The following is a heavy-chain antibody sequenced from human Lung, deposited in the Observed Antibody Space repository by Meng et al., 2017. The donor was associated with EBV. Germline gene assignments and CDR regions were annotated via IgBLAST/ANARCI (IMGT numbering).Heavy chain of an antibody. V-gene: IGHV4-30-4*01. CDR2: IYYSGST. CDR1: GGSISSGDYY. D-gene: IGHD2-15*01. Sequence: QVQLQESGPGMVKPSGTLSLTCTVSGGSISSGDYYWSWIRQPPGKGLEWIGYIYYSGSTYYNPSLKSRVTISVDTSKNQFSLKLSSVTAADTAVYYCAREWCSGGSCYPDYWGQGTLVTVSS. J-gene: IGHJ4*02. CDR3: AREWCSGGSCYPDY.